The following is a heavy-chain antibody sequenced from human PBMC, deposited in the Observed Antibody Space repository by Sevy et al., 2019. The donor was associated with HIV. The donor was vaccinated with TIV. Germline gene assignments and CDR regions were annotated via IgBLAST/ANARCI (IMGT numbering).Heavy chain of an antibody. J-gene: IGHJ4*01. CDR2: IKFDGTTA. CDR1: GFSFSSEW. Sequence: GGSLRLSCVASGFSFSSEWMNWIRQAPGRGLEWVTSIKFDGTTAYYLDSVRGRFTVSRDNAKNSLYLQMDSLRVEDTAVYYCTKNGRTAANCGHGTLVTVSS. V-gene: IGHV3-7*01. D-gene: IGHD2-15*01. CDR3: TKNGRTAAN.